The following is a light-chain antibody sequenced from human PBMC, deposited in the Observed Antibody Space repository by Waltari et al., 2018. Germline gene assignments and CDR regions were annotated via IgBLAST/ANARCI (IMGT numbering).Light chain of an antibody. CDR2: WAS. V-gene: IGKV4-1*01. Sequence: DIVMTQSPDSLAVSLGERATINCKSSQSVLHSSQNKNFLAWYQHKPRQPPKLLIYWASTRQSGVPNRFSCSGSGTDFTLTISGLQAEDVAVYYCQQYYTTPHTFGQGTKLEIK. CDR1: QSVLHSSQNKNF. J-gene: IGKJ2*01. CDR3: QQYYTTPHT.